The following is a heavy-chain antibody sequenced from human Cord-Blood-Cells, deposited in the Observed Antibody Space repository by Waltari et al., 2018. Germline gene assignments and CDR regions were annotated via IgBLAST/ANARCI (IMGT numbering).Heavy chain of an antibody. V-gene: IGHV3-30-3*01. Sequence: QVQLVKSGGGVVQPGRSLRLSCAASGFTFSSYALHWVRQASGKGLEWVAVISYDGSNKYYADSVKGRFTISRDNSKNTLYLQMNSLRAEDTAVYYCARDGPTGEATTHDAFDIWGQGTMVTVSS. J-gene: IGHJ3*02. CDR1: GFTFSSYA. CDR3: ARDGPTGEATTHDAFDI. CDR2: ISYDGSNK. D-gene: IGHD1-1*01.